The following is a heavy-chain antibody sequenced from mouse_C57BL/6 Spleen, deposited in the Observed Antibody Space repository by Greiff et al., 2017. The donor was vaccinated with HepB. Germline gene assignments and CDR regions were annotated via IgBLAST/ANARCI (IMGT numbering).Heavy chain of an antibody. J-gene: IGHJ2*01. CDR2: INPNYGTT. D-gene: IGHD1-1*01. Sequence: EVKLLESGPELVKPGASVKISCKASGYSFTDYNMNWVKQSNGKSLEWIGVINPNYGTTSYNQKFKGKATLTVDQSSSTAYMQLNSLTSEDSAVYYCARGTVVATEFDYWGQGTTLTVSS. V-gene: IGHV1-39*01. CDR3: ARGTVVATEFDY. CDR1: GYSFTDYN.